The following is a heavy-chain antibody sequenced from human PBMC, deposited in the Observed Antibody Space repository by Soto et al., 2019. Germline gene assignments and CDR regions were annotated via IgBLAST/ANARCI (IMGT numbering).Heavy chain of an antibody. J-gene: IGHJ6*02. CDR1: GDTFSSYA. D-gene: IGHD3-3*01. CDR3: AACIWTSYYYYNMDV. Sequence: SVKVSCKASGDTFSSYAISCVRQAPGQGLQWMGGIIPLFGTTNYAQRFQGRVTITADRSTSTAHMELSSLGSDDTAVYYCAACIWTSYYYYNMDVWGQGTTVTVSS. CDR2: IIPLFGTT. V-gene: IGHV1-69*06.